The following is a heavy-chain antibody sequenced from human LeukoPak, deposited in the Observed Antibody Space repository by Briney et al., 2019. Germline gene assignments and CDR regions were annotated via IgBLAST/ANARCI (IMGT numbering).Heavy chain of an antibody. CDR1: GGSISSGDYY. CDR2: IYYSGST. D-gene: IGHD2-2*01. Sequence: PSETLSLTCTVSGGSISSGDYYWSWIRQPPGKGLEWIGYIYYSGSTFHYNPSLKSRVNISVDTSKNQFSLRLSSVTAVDTAVYYCASTNCSSASYYGANWFDPWGQGTLVTVSS. J-gene: IGHJ5*02. V-gene: IGHV4-30-4*08. CDR3: ASTNCSSASYYGANWFDP.